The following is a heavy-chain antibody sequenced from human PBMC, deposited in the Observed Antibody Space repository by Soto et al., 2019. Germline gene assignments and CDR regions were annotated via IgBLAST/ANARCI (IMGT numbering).Heavy chain of an antibody. J-gene: IGHJ5*02. Sequence: SETLSLTCTVSGGSISSGDYYWSRIRQPPGKGLEWIGYIYYTGSTYYNPSLKSRLTISVDTAKNQFSLNLSSVTAADTAVYYCSGAYCGCDCYSNFHVRFDPWGQGTLVTVSS. V-gene: IGHV4-30-4*08. CDR3: SGAYCGCDCYSNFHVRFDP. D-gene: IGHD2-21*02. CDR1: GGSISSGDYY. CDR2: IYYTGST.